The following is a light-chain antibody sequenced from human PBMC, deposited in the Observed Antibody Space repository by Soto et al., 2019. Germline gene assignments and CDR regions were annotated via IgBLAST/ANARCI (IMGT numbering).Light chain of an antibody. J-gene: IGLJ3*02. V-gene: IGLV2-23*02. CDR3: CSYAGSSTLL. Sequence: QSALTQPASVSGSPGQSITVSCTGTSSDIASYNLVSWYQHHPGKAPKLMIYAVSKRPSGVSSRFSGSKSGNTASLTISGLQAEDEADYSCCSYAGSSTLLFGGGTKHTVL. CDR2: AVS. CDR1: SSDIASYNL.